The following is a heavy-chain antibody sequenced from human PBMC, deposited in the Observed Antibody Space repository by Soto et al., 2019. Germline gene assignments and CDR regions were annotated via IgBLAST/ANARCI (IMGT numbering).Heavy chain of an antibody. D-gene: IGHD3-22*01. CDR2: INHSGST. V-gene: IGHV4-34*01. CDR1: GGSFSGYY. J-gene: IGHJ6*02. CDR3: ARQRYSYDTRGYYARLSYYYGMDV. Sequence: SETLSLTCAVYGGSFSGYYWSWIRQPPGKGLEWIGEINHSGSTNYNPSLKSRVTISVDTSKNQFSLKLSSVTAADKAVYYCARQRYSYDTRGYYARLSYYYGMDVWGQGTTVTVSS.